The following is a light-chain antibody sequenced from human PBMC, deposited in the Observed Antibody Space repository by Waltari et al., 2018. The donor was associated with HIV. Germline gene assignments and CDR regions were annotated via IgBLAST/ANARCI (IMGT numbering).Light chain of an antibody. V-gene: IGLV2-14*01. CDR1: SSDVGGYNY. CDR3: SSYTSTTAWV. Sequence: QSALTQPASVSGSPGQSITISCTGTSSDVGGYNYVSWYQQYTGKAPQLMIYDVTDRPSGVSNRFSGSKSGNTASLTISGLQAEDEADYYCSSYTSTTAWVFGGGTKVTVL. CDR2: DVT. J-gene: IGLJ3*02.